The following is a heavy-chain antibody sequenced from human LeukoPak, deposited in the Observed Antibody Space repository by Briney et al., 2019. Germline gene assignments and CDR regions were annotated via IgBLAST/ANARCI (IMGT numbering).Heavy chain of an antibody. CDR3: VVVSSYMDV. Sequence: GGSLRLSRAASGFTFSSYEMNWVRQAPGKGLEWVSYISSSGSTIYYADSVKGRFTISRDNAKNSLYLQMNSLRAEDTAVYRVVVVSSYMDVWGKGTTVTVSS. J-gene: IGHJ6*03. D-gene: IGHD2-15*01. V-gene: IGHV3-48*03. CDR1: GFTFSSYE. CDR2: ISSSGSTI.